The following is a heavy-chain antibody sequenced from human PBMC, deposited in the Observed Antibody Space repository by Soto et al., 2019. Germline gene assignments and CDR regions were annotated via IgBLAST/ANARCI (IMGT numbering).Heavy chain of an antibody. CDR1: GFTSSSYN. CDR2: ISSGSSTI. Sequence: GGSLRLSCAASGFTSSSYNMNWVRQAPGKGLEWVSHISSGSSTIYYADSVKGRFTVSRDNVKNSLYLQMNSLRDEDTAVYYCARVRFSSSSYYFDYWGQGTLVTVSS. CDR3: ARVRFSSSSYYFDY. J-gene: IGHJ4*02. V-gene: IGHV3-48*02. D-gene: IGHD6-13*01.